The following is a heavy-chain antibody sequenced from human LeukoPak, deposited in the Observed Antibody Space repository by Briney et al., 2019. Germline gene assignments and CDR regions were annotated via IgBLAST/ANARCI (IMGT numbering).Heavy chain of an antibody. J-gene: IGHJ6*03. CDR1: GYTFTSYD. Sequence: GASVKVSCKGSGYTFTSYDINWVRQAPGQGLEWMGWMNPNSGNTGYAQKFQGRVTMTRNTSISTAYMELSSLRSEDTAVYYCARAVRGVIIKNYYYYYMDVWGKGTTVTVSS. CDR3: ARAVRGVIIKNYYYYYMDV. D-gene: IGHD3-10*01. V-gene: IGHV1-8*01. CDR2: MNPNSGNT.